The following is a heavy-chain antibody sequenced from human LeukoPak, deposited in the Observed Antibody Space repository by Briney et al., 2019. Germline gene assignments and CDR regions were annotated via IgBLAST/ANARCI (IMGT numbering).Heavy chain of an antibody. D-gene: IGHD1-26*01. J-gene: IGHJ6*02. V-gene: IGHV3-48*04. CDR3: ARDHSGNYYYGMDV. CDR2: ISSASNSI. Sequence: GGSLRLSCAASGFSFSDYGTHWVRQAPGKGLEWVSYISSASNSIYYADSVKGRFTISRDNAKNSLYLQMNSLRAEDTAVYYCARDHSGNYYYGMDVWGQGTTVTVSS. CDR1: GFSFSDYG.